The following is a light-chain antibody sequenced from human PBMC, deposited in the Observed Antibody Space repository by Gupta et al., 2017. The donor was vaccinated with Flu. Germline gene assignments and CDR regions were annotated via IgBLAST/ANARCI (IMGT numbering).Light chain of an antibody. CDR2: DAS. V-gene: IGKV1-39*01. Sequence: SSLSASVGDRVTITCRARQSINTYLNWYQQKPGKAPNLLIHDASSLQTGVPSRFSGSGSGTDFTLSISSLQPDDFATYYCQQTYNTPPWTFGQGTKVEFK. CDR1: QSINTY. CDR3: QQTYNTPPWT. J-gene: IGKJ1*01.